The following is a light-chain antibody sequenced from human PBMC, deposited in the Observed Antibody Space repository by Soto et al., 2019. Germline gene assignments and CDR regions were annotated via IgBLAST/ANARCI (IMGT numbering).Light chain of an antibody. Sequence: EIVMTQSPATLSLSPGERATLSCRASQSVSSNLVWYQQQPGQPPRLLIYGASTSATGIPARFSGSGSGTEFTLTISSLRSEDFAVYYCQQYNNWPPSITFGQGTRLEIK. V-gene: IGKV3-15*01. CDR2: GAS. J-gene: IGKJ5*01. CDR1: QSVSSN. CDR3: QQYNNWPPSIT.